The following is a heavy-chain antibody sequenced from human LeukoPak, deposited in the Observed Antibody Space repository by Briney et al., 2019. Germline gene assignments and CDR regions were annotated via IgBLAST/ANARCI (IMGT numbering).Heavy chain of an antibody. CDR1: GGSFSGYY. CDR3: ARHGRMVIMSKFSTGIDQ. Sequence: PSETLSLTCAVYGGSFSGYYWSWIRQPPGKGLEWIGEINHSGSTNYNPSLKSRVTISVDTSKNQFSLKLSSVTAADTAIYYCARHGRMVIMSKFSTGIDQWGQGTLVTVSS. V-gene: IGHV4-34*01. CDR2: INHSGST. J-gene: IGHJ4*02. D-gene: IGHD2-8*01.